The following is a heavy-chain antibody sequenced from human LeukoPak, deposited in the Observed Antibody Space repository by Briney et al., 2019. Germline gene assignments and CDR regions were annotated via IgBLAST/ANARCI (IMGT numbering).Heavy chain of an antibody. V-gene: IGHV3-30*18. J-gene: IGHJ5*02. CDR3: AKDQDIVVVPAAMLTNWFDP. Sequence: GRSLRLSCAASGFTFSSYGMHWVRQAPGKGQEWVAVISYDGSNKYYADSVKGRFTISRDNSKNTLYLQMNSLRAEDTAVYYCAKDQDIVVVPAAMLTNWFDPWGQGTLVTASS. CDR1: GFTFSSYG. D-gene: IGHD2-2*01. CDR2: ISYDGSNK.